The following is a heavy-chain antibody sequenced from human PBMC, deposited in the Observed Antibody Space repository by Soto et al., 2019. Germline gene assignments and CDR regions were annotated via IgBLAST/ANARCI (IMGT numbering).Heavy chain of an antibody. V-gene: IGHV4-31*03. J-gene: IGHJ5*02. Sequence: QVQLQESGPGLVKPSQTLSLTCTVSGGSISSGGYSWSWIRQHPGKGLEWIGSIYYSGRTSSNPSLKSRVTISVDTSKNQFSLKLSSVTAADTAVYYCAREAAGILNWFDPWGQGNLVTVSS. CDR1: GGSISSGGYS. CDR3: AREAAGILNWFDP. CDR2: IYYSGRT. D-gene: IGHD6-25*01.